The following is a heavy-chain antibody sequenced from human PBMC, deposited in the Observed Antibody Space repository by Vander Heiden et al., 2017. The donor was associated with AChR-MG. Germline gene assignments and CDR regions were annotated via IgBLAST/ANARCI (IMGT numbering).Heavy chain of an antibody. D-gene: IGHD4-4*01. V-gene: IGHV3-33*01. CDR2: IWYDGSNK. CDR1: GFTFSSYG. J-gene: IGHJ6*02. Sequence: QVQLVESGGGVVQPGRSLRLSCAASGFTFSSYGTPGVRQAPGKGLEWVAVIWYDGSNKYYADSVKGRFIIARDNSKNTLYLQRNSLRAEDTAVYYCARAHSGQTRVGSYYYYGMDVWGQGTTVTVSS. CDR3: ARAHSGQTRVGSYYYYGMDV.